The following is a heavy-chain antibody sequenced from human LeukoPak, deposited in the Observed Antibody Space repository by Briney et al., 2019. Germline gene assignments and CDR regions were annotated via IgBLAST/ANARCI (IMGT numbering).Heavy chain of an antibody. V-gene: IGHV4-39*01. Sequence: SETLSLTCSVSGGSISSSNYYWGWIRQPPGKGLEWIGSIYYSGSTYYNPSLKSRVTISVDTSKNQFSLKLRSVTAADTAVYHCARLATVTTGGWFDPWGQGTLVTVSS. J-gene: IGHJ5*02. CDR1: GGSISSSNYY. D-gene: IGHD4-17*01. CDR3: ARLATVTTGGWFDP. CDR2: IYYSGST.